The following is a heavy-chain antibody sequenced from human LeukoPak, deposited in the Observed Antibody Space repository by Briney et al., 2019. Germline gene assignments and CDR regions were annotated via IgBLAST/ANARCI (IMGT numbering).Heavy chain of an antibody. CDR2: IYDSGNT. D-gene: IGHD3-3*01. V-gene: IGHV4-61*08. Sequence: PSETLSLTCTVSGGSVSSGGFYWTWIRQPPGKGLEGIVLIYDSGNTNYNPSLKSRVTISLDTSKNQFSLKLTSVTAADTAVYYCAREWSYWGQGTLVTVSS. CDR3: AREWSY. CDR1: GGSVSSGGFY. J-gene: IGHJ4*02.